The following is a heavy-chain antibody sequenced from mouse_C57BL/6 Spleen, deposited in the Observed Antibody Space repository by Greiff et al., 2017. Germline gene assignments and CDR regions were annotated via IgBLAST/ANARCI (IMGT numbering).Heavy chain of an antibody. D-gene: IGHD2-4*01. CDR3: ASLGGYYDYGGGYYFDY. CDR2: IDPSDSYT. J-gene: IGHJ2*01. CDR1: GYTFTSYW. Sequence: QVQLQQPGAELVMPGASVKLSCKASGYTFTSYWMHWVKQRPGQGLEWIGEIDPSDSYTNYNQKFKGKSTLTVDKSSSTAYMQLSSLTSEDSAVYYCASLGGYYDYGGGYYFDYWGQGTTLTVSS. V-gene: IGHV1-69*01.